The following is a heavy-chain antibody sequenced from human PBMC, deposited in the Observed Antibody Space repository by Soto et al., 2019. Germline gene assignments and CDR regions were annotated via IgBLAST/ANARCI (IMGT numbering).Heavy chain of an antibody. CDR3: AKGILGVGSSHWYYFDY. CDR2: ISGSGGST. Sequence: GGSLRLSCAASGFTFSSYAMSWVRQAPGKGLEWVSAISGSGGSTYYADSVKGRFTISRDNSKNTLYLQMNSLRAEDTAVYYCAKGILGVGSSHWYYFDYWGQGTLVTVSS. D-gene: IGHD6-13*01. J-gene: IGHJ4*02. CDR1: GFTFSSYA. V-gene: IGHV3-23*01.